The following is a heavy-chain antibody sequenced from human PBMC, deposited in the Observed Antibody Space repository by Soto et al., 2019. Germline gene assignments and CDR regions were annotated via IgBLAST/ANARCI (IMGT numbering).Heavy chain of an antibody. CDR2: INAGNGNT. D-gene: IGHD5-18*01. CDR1: GYTFTSYA. CDR3: VRSKGGYSYGTPFDY. V-gene: IGHV1-3*01. Sequence: ASVKVSCKASGYTFTSYAMHWVRQAPGQRLEWMGWINAGNGNTKYSQKFQGRVTTSRDSAKNSLYLQMNSLRPEDTALYYCVRSKGGYSYGTPFDYWGQGTLVTVSS. J-gene: IGHJ4*02.